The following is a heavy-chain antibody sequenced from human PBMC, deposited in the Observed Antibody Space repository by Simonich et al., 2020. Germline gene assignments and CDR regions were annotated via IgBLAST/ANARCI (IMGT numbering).Heavy chain of an antibody. J-gene: IGHJ4*02. CDR2: IYYSGST. CDR3: ARQRVLMVYAIDY. V-gene: IGHV4-39*01. CDR1: GGSISSSSYY. D-gene: IGHD2-8*01. Sequence: QLQLQESGPGLVKPSETLSLTCTVSGGSISSSSYYWGWIRQPPGKGVEWIGSIYYSGSTSYNPSLKSRVTISVDTSKNQFSLKLSSVTAADTAVYYCARQRVLMVYAIDYWGQGTLVTVSS.